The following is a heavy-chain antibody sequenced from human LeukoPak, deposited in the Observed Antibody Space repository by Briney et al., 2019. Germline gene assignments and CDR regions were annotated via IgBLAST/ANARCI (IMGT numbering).Heavy chain of an antibody. V-gene: IGHV4-34*01. CDR2: INHSGST. J-gene: IGHJ5*02. CDR3: ARPRGYSGYEWFNWFDP. D-gene: IGHD5-12*01. CDR1: GGSFSGYY. Sequence: SETLSLTCAVYGGSFSGYYWSWIRQPPGKGLEWIGEINHSGSTNYNPSLKSRVTISVDTSKNQFSLKLSSVTAADAAVYYCARPRGYSGYEWFNWFDPWGQGTLVTVSS.